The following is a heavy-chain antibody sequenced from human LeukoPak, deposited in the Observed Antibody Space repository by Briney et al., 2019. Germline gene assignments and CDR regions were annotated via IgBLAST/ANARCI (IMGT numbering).Heavy chain of an antibody. CDR1: GFTFSTYT. CDR3: AKDRAGTPWAD. D-gene: IGHD1-1*01. J-gene: IGHJ4*02. V-gene: IGHV3-23*01. Sequence: GGSLRLSCAASGFTFSTYTMTWVRQAPGKGLECVSTIAGRGADTYYADSVKGRFTISRDNSRNTVYLQMNSLRADDTAVYYCAKDRAGTPWADWGQGTLVTVSS. CDR2: IAGRGADT.